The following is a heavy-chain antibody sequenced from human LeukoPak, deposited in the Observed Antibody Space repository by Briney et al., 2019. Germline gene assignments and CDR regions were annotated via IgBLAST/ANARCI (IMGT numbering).Heavy chain of an antibody. CDR3: TTYYYGSGTDY. D-gene: IGHD3-10*01. V-gene: IGHV4-38-2*02. CDR2: IYHSGST. J-gene: IGHJ4*02. CDR1: GYSISSGYY. Sequence: SETLSLTCTVSGYSISSGYYWGWIRQPPGKGLEWIGSIYHSGSTYYNPSLKSRVTISVDTSKNQFSLKLSSVTAADTAVYYCTTYYYGSGTDYWGQGTLVTVSS.